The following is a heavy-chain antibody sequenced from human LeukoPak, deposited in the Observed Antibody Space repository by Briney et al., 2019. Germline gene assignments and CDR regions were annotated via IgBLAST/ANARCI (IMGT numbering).Heavy chain of an antibody. CDR3: AKDRVYSSSWYDY. CDR1: GFTFSNYA. CDR2: ISDRGGSS. D-gene: IGHD6-13*01. Sequence: PGGSLRLSCAASGFTFSNYAMSWVRQAPGKGLEWVSVISDRGGSSYYADSVKGRFTISRDNSKNTLYLQMNSLRAEDTAVYYCAKDRVYSSSWYDYWGQGTLVTVSS. J-gene: IGHJ4*02. V-gene: IGHV3-23*01.